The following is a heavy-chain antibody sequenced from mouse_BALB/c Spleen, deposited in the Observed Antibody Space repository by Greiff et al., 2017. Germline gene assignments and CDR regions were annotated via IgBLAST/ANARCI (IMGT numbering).Heavy chain of an antibody. Sequence: EVKLVESGGGLVKLGGSLKLSCAASGFTFSSYYMSWVRQTPEKRLELVAAINSNGGSTYYPDTVKGRFTISRDNAKNTLYLQMSSLKSEDTALYYCARRFYGYNYAMDYWGQGTSVTVSS. CDR3: ARRFYGYNYAMDY. V-gene: IGHV5-6-2*01. J-gene: IGHJ4*01. D-gene: IGHD1-2*01. CDR1: GFTFSSYY. CDR2: INSNGGST.